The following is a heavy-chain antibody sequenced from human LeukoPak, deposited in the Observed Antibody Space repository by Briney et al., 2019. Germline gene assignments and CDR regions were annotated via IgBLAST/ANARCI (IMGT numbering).Heavy chain of an antibody. J-gene: IGHJ4*02. Sequence: GGSLRLSCAASGFTFSSYAMHWVRQAPGKGLEWVAVISYDGSNKYYADSVKGRFTISRDNSKNTLYLQMNSLRAEDTAVYYCAKDFKAVAGTPDYWGQGTLVTVSS. CDR2: ISYDGSNK. CDR1: GFTFSSYA. V-gene: IGHV3-30-3*01. D-gene: IGHD6-19*01. CDR3: AKDFKAVAGTPDY.